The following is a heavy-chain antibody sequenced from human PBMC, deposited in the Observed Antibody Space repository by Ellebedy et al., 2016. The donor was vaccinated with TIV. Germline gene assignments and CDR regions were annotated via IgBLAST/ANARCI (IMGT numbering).Heavy chain of an antibody. J-gene: IGHJ4*02. CDR1: GFTFSSFG. CDR3: AKDLGFYGSGSHY. Sequence: PGGSLRLSCAASGFTFSSFGMHWVRQAPGRGLEWVAFISYDESNEYYADSVKGRFTISRDNSKNTLYLQMNSLRAEDTAVFYCAKDLGFYGSGSHYWGQGTLVTVSS. V-gene: IGHV3-30*18. D-gene: IGHD3-10*01. CDR2: ISYDESNE.